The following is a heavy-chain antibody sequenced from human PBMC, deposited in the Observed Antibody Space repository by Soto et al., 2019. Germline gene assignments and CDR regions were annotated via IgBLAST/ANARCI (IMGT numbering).Heavy chain of an antibody. CDR2: IFYSGST. CDR3: ARRYGWLYFDY. D-gene: IGHD6-19*01. V-gene: IGHV4-39*01. CDR1: GGSISSYY. Sequence: SETLSLTCTVSGGSISSYYWGWIRQPPGKGLEWIGTIFYSGSTYYNPSLKSRVTISVDTSKNQFSLKLTSVTAADTALYYCARRYGWLYFDYWGQGSLVTVSS. J-gene: IGHJ4*02.